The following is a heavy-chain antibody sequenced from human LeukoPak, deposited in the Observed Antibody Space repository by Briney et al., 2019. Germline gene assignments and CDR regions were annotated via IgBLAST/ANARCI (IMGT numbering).Heavy chain of an antibody. J-gene: IGHJ3*02. Sequence: SETLSLTCTVSGTTVSIDYWSWIRQPPGKGLEWVGSIHHSGSSKYNSSLNNRVTISLDKSKNQFSLSLTSVTVADTAVYYCAKPKNILTGSDAFDIWGQGTMVTVSS. V-gene: IGHV4-59*02. CDR1: GTTVSIDY. D-gene: IGHD3-9*01. CDR2: IHHSGSS. CDR3: AKPKNILTGSDAFDI.